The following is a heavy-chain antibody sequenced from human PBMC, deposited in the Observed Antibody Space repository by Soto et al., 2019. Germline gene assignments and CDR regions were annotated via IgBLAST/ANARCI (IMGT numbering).Heavy chain of an antibody. CDR3: ARGPRGVYGNDY. D-gene: IGHD2-8*02. J-gene: IGHJ4*02. CDR1: GFTFSSDW. Sequence: EVQLVESGGGLVQPGGSLRLSCVASGFTFSSDWMHWVRPGAGKGLVWVSRINMDGSVTNYADSVKGRFTISRDNAKNTVYLQMNSLRVEDTAVYYCARGPRGVYGNDYWGQGALVTVSS. CDR2: INMDGSVT. V-gene: IGHV3-74*01.